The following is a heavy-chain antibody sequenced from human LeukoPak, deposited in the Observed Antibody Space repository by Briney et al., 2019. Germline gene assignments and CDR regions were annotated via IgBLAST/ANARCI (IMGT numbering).Heavy chain of an antibody. J-gene: IGHJ6*03. CDR1: GFTFSSYG. CDR2: INTDGAYT. CDR3: AKLVRQHYYYYYMDV. Sequence: GGSLRLSCAASGFTFSSYGMSWVRQAPGKGLEWVSAINTDGAYTYYADSVKGRFTISRDNSKNTLYLQMNSLRAEDTAVYYCAKLVRQHYYYYYMDVWGKGTTVTVSS. D-gene: IGHD4/OR15-4a*01. V-gene: IGHV3-23*01.